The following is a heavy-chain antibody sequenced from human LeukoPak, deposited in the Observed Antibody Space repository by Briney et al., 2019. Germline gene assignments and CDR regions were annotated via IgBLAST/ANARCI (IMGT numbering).Heavy chain of an antibody. CDR1: GYTFTGYY. Sequence: GVSVKVSCKASGYTFTGYYIHWVRQAPGQGLEWVGWINPNSGGAKYAQKFQDRVTMTRDTSISTAYMGLSRLRSDDTAVYYCARHNPPTVVTRVEYYFDYWGQGTLVTVSS. J-gene: IGHJ4*02. CDR3: ARHNPPTVVTRVEYYFDY. D-gene: IGHD4-23*01. CDR2: INPNSGGA. V-gene: IGHV1-2*02.